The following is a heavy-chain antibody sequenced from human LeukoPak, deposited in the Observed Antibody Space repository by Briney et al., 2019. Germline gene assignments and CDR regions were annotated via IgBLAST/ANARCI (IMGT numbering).Heavy chain of an antibody. CDR2: IYNSEST. J-gene: IGHJ6*02. D-gene: IGHD3-3*01. CDR1: GGSTSRHY. CDR3: ARASAGAIFYYGMDV. Sequence: PSETLSLTCTLSGGSTSRHYWSWIRQSPGKGLEWIGCIYNSESTRYNPSLKSRVTISEDTSQNQFSLRLNSVTTADTAVYFCARASAGAIFYYGMDVWGQGTTVTVSS. V-gene: IGHV4-59*11.